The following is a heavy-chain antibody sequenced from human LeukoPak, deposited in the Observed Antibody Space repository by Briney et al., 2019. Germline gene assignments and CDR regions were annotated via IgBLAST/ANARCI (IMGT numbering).Heavy chain of an antibody. CDR2: ISSSSSTI. V-gene: IGHV3-48*04. J-gene: IGHJ4*02. CDR1: GFTFSSYS. D-gene: IGHD3-22*01. Sequence: GSLRFSCAASGFTFSSYSIDWVRQAPGKGLEWLSYISSSSSTIYYADSVKGRFTISRDNAKNSVYLQMNSLRAEDTAVYYCARVWSSGYTKDYWGQGTLVTVSS. CDR3: ARVWSSGYTKDY.